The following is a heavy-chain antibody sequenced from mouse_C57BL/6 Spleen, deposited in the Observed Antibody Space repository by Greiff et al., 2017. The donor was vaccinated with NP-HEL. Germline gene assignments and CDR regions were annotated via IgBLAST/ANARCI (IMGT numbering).Heavy chain of an antibody. CDR1: GFSLTSYG. CDR3: ARSYDYGGDYYAMDY. CDR2: IWSGGST. D-gene: IGHD2-4*01. J-gene: IGHJ4*01. Sequence: VKLQESGPGLVQPSQSLSITCTVSGFSLTSYGVHWVRQSPGKGLEWLGVIWSGGSTDYNAAFISRLSISKDNSKSQVFFKMNSLQADDTAIYYCARSYDYGGDYYAMDYWGQGTSVTVSS. V-gene: IGHV2-2*01.